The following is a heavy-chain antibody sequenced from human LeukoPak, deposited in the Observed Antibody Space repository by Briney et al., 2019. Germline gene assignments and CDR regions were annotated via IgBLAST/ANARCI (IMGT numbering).Heavy chain of an antibody. CDR1: GFMFNEFE. CDR3: AREWARSAGTDY. CDR2: ISSTGSRI. J-gene: IGHJ4*02. D-gene: IGHD6-13*01. Sequence: GGSLRLSCAASGFMFNEFEMNWVRQAPGKGLEWISYISSTGSRIHYADSVKGRFTISREDAKNSLYLQMNSLRAEGTAVYYCAREWARSAGTDYWGQGTLVTVSS. V-gene: IGHV3-48*03.